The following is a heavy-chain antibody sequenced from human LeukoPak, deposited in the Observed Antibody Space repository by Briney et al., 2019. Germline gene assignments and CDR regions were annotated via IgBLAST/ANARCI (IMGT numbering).Heavy chain of an antibody. CDR3: ARARDYYDSSGYLYYFDY. CDR2: INPNSGGT. V-gene: IGHV1-2*04. CDR1: GYTFTGYY. J-gene: IGHJ4*02. Sequence: ASVKVSCKASGYTFTGYYMHWVRQAPGQGLEWMGWINPNSGGTNYAQKFQGWVTMTRDTSISTAYMELSRLRSDDTAVYYCARARDYYDSSGYLYYFDYWGQGTLVTVSS. D-gene: IGHD3-22*01.